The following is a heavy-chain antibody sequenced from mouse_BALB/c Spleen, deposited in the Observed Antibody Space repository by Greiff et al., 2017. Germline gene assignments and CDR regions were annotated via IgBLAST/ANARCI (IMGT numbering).Heavy chain of an antibody. CDR1: GFTFSSYG. V-gene: IGHV5-6*01. J-gene: IGHJ2*01. D-gene: IGHD2-1*01. Sequence: EVQVVESGGDLVKPGGSLKLSCAASGFTFSSYGMSWVRQTPDKRLEWVATISSGGSYTYYPDSVKGRFTISRDNAKNTLYLQMSSLKSEDTAMYYCARHLHGNYFDYWGQGTTLTVSS. CDR3: ARHLHGNYFDY. CDR2: ISSGGSYT.